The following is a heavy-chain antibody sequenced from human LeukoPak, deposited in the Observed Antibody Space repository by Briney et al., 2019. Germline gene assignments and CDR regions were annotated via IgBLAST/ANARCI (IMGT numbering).Heavy chain of an antibody. CDR3: ARENCTNGVCYGI. Sequence: SETLSLTCAVSGGSISSSNWWSWVRQPPGKGLEWIGEIYYSGSTNYNPSLKSRVTISVDRSKNQFSLKLSSVTAADTAVYYCARENCTNGVCYGIWGQGTMVTVSS. V-gene: IGHV4-4*02. CDR2: IYYSGST. D-gene: IGHD2-8*01. CDR1: GGSISSSNW. J-gene: IGHJ3*02.